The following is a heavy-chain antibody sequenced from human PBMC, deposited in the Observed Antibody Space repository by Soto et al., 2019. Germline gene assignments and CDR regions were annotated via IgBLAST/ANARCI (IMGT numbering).Heavy chain of an antibody. V-gene: IGHV4-31*03. CDR3: ARASSSSSAADY. Sequence: QVQLQESGPGLVKASQTLSLICSVSGESISSGGYYWSWIRHHPGKGLEWIGYIYDSESAYYNPSLKSRVXTXMXXSKNHFAMKLRSVTAADTAVYYCARASSSSSAADYWGQGTLITVSS. CDR2: IYDSESA. D-gene: IGHD6-6*01. J-gene: IGHJ4*02. CDR1: GESISSGGYY.